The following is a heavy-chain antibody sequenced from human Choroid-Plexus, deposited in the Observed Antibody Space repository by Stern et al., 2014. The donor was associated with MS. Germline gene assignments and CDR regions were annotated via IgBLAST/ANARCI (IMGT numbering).Heavy chain of an antibody. D-gene: IGHD1-26*01. J-gene: IGHJ5*02. CDR3: AHRSTSVAGAWAS. CDR1: GFSLTTSGVG. Sequence: QVTLKESGPTLVKPTQTLTLTCDFSGFSLTTSGVGVGWIRQPPGKALEXLELLYWDDEKRYSPSLKNRLSIITDTAKNQVVLTMTNMDPVDTGTYYCAHRSTSVAGAWASWGQGILVVVSS. V-gene: IGHV2-5*02. CDR2: LYWDDEK.